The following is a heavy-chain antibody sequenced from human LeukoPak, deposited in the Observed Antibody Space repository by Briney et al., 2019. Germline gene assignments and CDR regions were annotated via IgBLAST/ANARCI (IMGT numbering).Heavy chain of an antibody. CDR2: IKQDGGAK. CDR1: GFTFTNYW. J-gene: IGHJ4*02. D-gene: IGHD6-13*01. Sequence: GGSLRLSCAASGFTFTNYWMSWLRQAPGKGLEWVANIKQDGGAKNYVDSVKGRFTISRDNAKNSLYLQMNSLRAEDTALYYCAKDMTSIGIAAAFDYWGQGTLVTVSS. V-gene: IGHV3-7*03. CDR3: AKDMTSIGIAAAFDY.